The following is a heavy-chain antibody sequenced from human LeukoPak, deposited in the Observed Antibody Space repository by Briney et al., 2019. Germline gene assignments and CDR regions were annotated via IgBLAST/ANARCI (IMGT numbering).Heavy chain of an antibody. V-gene: IGHV4-39*01. Sequence: PSETLSLTCTVSGGSISSSSYYWGWIRQPPGKGLEWIGSIYYSGSTYYNPSLKSRVTISVDTSKNQFSLELSSVTAADTAVYHCARQSRYEDYRGQGTLVTVSS. CDR2: IYYSGST. CDR3: ARQSRYEDY. D-gene: IGHD6-13*01. J-gene: IGHJ4*02. CDR1: GGSISSSSYY.